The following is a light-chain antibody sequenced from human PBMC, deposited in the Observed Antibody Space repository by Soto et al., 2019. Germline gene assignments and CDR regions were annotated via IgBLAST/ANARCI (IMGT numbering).Light chain of an antibody. V-gene: IGKV3-20*01. CDR1: QSVSRSY. Sequence: EIVLTQSPGTLSLSPGDRATLSCRASQSVSRSYLGWYQQKPGQAPRLLMYGASIRAAGVPDRFSGSGSGTEFILTISRLEPEDFTVYYCHHYETFGQGTKVEIK. CDR2: GAS. CDR3: HHYET. J-gene: IGKJ1*01.